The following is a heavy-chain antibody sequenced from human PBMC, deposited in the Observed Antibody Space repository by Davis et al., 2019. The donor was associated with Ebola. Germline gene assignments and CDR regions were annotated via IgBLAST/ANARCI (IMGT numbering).Heavy chain of an antibody. Sequence: SETLSLTCSVSGDSMNSYYRTWIRRPPGKGLEWIGYISYSAYTNYVPSLKSRVTMSIDTSKNQFSLKLGSVTAADTAVYYCARVVLDATGYYADFWGQGTLVTVSS. CDR2: ISYSAYT. V-gene: IGHV4-59*08. J-gene: IGHJ4*02. CDR1: GDSMNSYY. CDR3: ARVVLDATGYYADF. D-gene: IGHD3-22*01.